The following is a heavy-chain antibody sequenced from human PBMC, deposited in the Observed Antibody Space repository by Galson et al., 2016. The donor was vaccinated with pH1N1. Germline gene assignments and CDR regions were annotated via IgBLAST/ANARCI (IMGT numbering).Heavy chain of an antibody. J-gene: IGHJ6*02. V-gene: IGHV1-24*01. CDR1: GYTLTELS. CDR3: ATGIAAGYGMDV. CDR2: FDPDDGET. Sequence: SVKVSCKVSGYTLTELSMHWVRQAPGKGLEWMGGFDPDDGETIYAQKFQGRVTMTEDTSTDTAYMELSSLRSDDTAVYYCATGIAAGYGMDVWGQGTTVTVSS. D-gene: IGHD6-13*01.